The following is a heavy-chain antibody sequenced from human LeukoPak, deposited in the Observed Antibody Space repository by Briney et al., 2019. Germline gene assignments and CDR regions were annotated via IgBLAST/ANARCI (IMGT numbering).Heavy chain of an antibody. V-gene: IGHV4-39*07. CDR1: GGSISSSSYY. CDR3: ARDGEGIAVAGLDY. Sequence: PSETLSLTCTVSGGSISSSSYYWGWLRQPPGKGLEWIGSIYYSGSTYYNPSLKSRVTISVDTSKNQFSLKLSSVTAADTAVYYCARDGEGIAVAGLDYWGQGTLVTVSS. CDR2: IYYSGST. J-gene: IGHJ4*02. D-gene: IGHD6-19*01.